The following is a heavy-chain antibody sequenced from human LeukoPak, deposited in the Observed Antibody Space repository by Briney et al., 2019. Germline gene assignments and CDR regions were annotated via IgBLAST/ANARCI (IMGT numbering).Heavy chain of an antibody. Sequence: ASVKVSCKVSGYTLTELSMHWVRQAPGKGLEWMGGFDPEDGETIYAQKFRGRVTMTEDTSTDTAYMELSSLRSEDTAVYYCATLGVTFGGVIAPHWGQGTLVTVSS. J-gene: IGHJ4*02. V-gene: IGHV1-24*01. CDR1: GYTLTELS. D-gene: IGHD3-16*02. CDR3: ATLGVTFGGVIAPH. CDR2: FDPEDGET.